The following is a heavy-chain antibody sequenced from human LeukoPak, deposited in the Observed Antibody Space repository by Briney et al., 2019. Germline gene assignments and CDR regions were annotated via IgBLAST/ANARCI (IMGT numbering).Heavy chain of an antibody. V-gene: IGHV3-48*04. D-gene: IGHD3-10*01. J-gene: IGHJ4*02. CDR3: ARVGWFGGFYFDY. Sequence: GGSLRLSCAASGFTFSSYNMNWVRQAPGKGLEWVSYISSGGSTIYYADSVKGRFTISRDNAKNSLYLQMNSLRAEDTAVYYCARVGWFGGFYFDYWGQGILVTVSS. CDR2: ISSGGSTI. CDR1: GFTFSSYN.